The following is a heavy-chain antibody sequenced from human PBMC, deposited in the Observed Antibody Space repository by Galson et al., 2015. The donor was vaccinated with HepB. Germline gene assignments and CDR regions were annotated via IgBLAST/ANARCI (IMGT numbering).Heavy chain of an antibody. D-gene: IGHD2-2*01. Sequence: PALVKPTQTLTLTCTFSGFSLSTSGMCVSWIRQPPGKALEWLARIDWDDDKYYSTSLKTRLTISKDTSKNQVVLTMTNMDPVDTATYYCARGYCSSTSCYFLYWGQGTLVTVSS. J-gene: IGHJ4*02. CDR3: ARGYCSSTSCYFLY. CDR2: IDWDDDK. V-gene: IGHV2-70*11. CDR1: GFSLSTSGMC.